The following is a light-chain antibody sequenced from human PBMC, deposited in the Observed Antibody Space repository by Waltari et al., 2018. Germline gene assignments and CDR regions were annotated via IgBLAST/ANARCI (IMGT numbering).Light chain of an antibody. CDR2: GAS. J-gene: IGKJ2*01. Sequence: EIVLTQFPGTLSLSPGERATLSCRASQSVSSSFLACYQQKPGQAPSLLIYGASSRATGIPDRFSGSGSGTDFTLTISRLEPEDFAVYYCQQYGSSPMYTFGQGTKLEIK. V-gene: IGKV3-20*01. CDR3: QQYGSSPMYT. CDR1: QSVSSSF.